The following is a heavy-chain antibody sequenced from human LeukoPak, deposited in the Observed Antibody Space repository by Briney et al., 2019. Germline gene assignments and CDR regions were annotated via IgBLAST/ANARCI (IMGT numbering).Heavy chain of an antibody. D-gene: IGHD6-13*01. CDR3: ANFEPGYTSSWYAEF. Sequence: PGGSLRLSCAASGFTFSSYAMSWVRQAPGKGLEWVSGISGSGGSTYYADSVKGRFTISRDNSKNTLYLQMNSLRAEDTAVYYCANFEPGYTSSWYAEFWGQGTLVTVSS. CDR2: ISGSGGST. V-gene: IGHV3-23*01. J-gene: IGHJ4*02. CDR1: GFTFSSYA.